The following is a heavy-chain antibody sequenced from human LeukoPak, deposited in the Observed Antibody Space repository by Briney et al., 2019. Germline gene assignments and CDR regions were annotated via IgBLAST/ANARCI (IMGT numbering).Heavy chain of an antibody. J-gene: IGHJ4*02. CDR2: INPNSGGT. Sequence: ASVKVSCKASGYTFTGYYMHWVRQAPGQGLEWMGRINPNSGGTNYAQKFQGRVTMTRDTSISTAYMELSRLRSDDTAVYYCARDGSGSYSFGDWGQGTLVTVSS. D-gene: IGHD3-10*01. CDR3: ARDGSGSYSFGD. V-gene: IGHV1-2*06. CDR1: GYTFTGYY.